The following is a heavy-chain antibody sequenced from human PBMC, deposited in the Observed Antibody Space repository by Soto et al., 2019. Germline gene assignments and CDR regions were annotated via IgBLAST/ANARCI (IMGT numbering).Heavy chain of an antibody. J-gene: IGHJ5*02. CDR2: VYYTGST. CDR1: GASIRSTDYY. V-gene: IGHV4-30-4*01. D-gene: IGHD2-21*02. CDR3: VRTAREGAVAPHWFDR. Sequence: SETLSLTCTVSGASIRSTDYYWSWIRQAPWKGLEWIGYVYYTGSTYYNPSLMSRLTISVDTSKNQFSLKLTSVTVAETAVYYCVRTAREGAVAPHWFDRWGQGXQVTVYS.